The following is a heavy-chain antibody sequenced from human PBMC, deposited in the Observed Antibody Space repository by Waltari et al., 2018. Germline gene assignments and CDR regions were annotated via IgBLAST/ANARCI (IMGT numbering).Heavy chain of an antibody. CDR2: VCRNWYK. Sequence: QVQLQESGPGLARPSETLSLRCAVSGFPIKSGYSWAWVRPPPGKGLEWIASVCRNWYKYYNQSLQSRVTRSMSTSKNQIALQLTSVPAADTAFYYCVRPMYDRSDQCLAVDLWGQGTMVTVSS. V-gene: IGHV4-38-2*01. CDR1: GFPIKSGYS. CDR3: VRPMYDRSDQCLAVDL. D-gene: IGHD3-22*01. J-gene: IGHJ3*01.